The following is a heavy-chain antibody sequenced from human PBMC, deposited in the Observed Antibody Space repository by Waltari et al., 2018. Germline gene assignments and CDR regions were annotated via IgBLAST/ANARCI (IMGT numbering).Heavy chain of an antibody. V-gene: IGHV1-69-2*01. CDR1: GYTFIDYF. Sequence: EVQLVQSGAEVKKPGATVKISCKASGYTFIDYFMHWVQQAQGKGIEWVGRIDTEDGETVYAEKFQGRVTITADTSTDTSYLELSSLRSDDTAVYYCAPLPGGSGQTFDYWGQGTLLTVSS. J-gene: IGHJ4*02. CDR3: APLPGGSGQTFDY. CDR2: IDTEDGET. D-gene: IGHD3-10*01.